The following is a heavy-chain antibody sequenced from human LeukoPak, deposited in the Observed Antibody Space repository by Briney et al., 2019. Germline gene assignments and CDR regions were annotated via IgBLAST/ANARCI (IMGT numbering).Heavy chain of an antibody. D-gene: IGHD2-15*01. Sequence: GGSLRLSCAASGFTFSSYATSWVRQAPGKGLEWVSAISGSGGSTYYADSVKGRFTISRDNSKNTLYLQMNSLRAEDTAVYYCAKACSGGSCYWDYWGQGTLVTVSS. J-gene: IGHJ4*02. CDR1: GFTFSSYA. V-gene: IGHV3-23*01. CDR3: AKACSGGSCYWDY. CDR2: ISGSGGST.